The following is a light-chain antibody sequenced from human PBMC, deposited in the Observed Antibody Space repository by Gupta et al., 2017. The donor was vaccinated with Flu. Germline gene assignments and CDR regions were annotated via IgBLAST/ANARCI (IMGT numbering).Light chain of an antibody. Sequence: PSFRSASVGDRVTITCRASLGISNYLAWYQQKPGKAPKLLIYDASTVQSGVPSRFSGSGSGTEFTLTISSLQPEDFATYYCLQFNSYPRTFGQGTKVEIK. CDR2: DAS. V-gene: IGKV1-9*01. CDR1: LGISNY. J-gene: IGKJ1*01. CDR3: LQFNSYPRT.